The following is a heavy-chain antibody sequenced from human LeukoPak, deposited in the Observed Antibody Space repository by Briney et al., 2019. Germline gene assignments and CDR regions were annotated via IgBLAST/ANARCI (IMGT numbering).Heavy chain of an antibody. D-gene: IGHD3-10*01. CDR1: GGSISNYY. J-gene: IGHJ4*02. Sequence: SETLSLTCTVSGGSISNYYWSWIRQPPGKGLEWIGHIYYSVATKYNPSLKSRITISVDTSNNHFALMLSSVTAADTAVYYCARFGITVVRGGKYYFDYWGQGTMVTVSS. V-gene: IGHV4-59*08. CDR2: IYYSVAT. CDR3: ARFGITVVRGGKYYFDY.